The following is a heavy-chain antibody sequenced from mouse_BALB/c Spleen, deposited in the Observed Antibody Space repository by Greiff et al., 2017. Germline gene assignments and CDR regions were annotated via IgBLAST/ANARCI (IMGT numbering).Heavy chain of an antibody. J-gene: IGHJ3*01. Sequence: VQLKESGPGLVKPSQSLSLTCTVTGYSITSDYAWNWIRQFPGNKLEWMGYISYSGSTSYNPSLKSRISITRDTSKNQFFLQLNSVTTEDTATYYCARGLWERGAWFAYWGQGTLVTVSA. CDR1: GYSITSDYA. CDR2: ISYSGST. V-gene: IGHV3-2*02. CDR3: ARGLWERGAWFAY. D-gene: IGHD6-2*01.